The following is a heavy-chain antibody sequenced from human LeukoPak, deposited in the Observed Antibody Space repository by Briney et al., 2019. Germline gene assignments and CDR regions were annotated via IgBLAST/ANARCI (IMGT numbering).Heavy chain of an antibody. J-gene: IGHJ5*02. V-gene: IGHV1-69*04. D-gene: IGHD3-10*01. Sequence: ASVKVSCKASGGTFISYAISWVRQAPGQGLEWMGRIIPILGIANYAQKFQGRVTITADKSTSTAYMELSSLRSEDTAVYYCARDPSGSYVNWFDPWGQGTLVTVSS. CDR3: ARDPSGSYVNWFDP. CDR2: IIPILGIA. CDR1: GGTFISYA.